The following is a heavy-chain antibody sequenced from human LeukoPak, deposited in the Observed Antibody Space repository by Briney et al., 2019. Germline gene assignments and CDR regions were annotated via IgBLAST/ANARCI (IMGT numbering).Heavy chain of an antibody. CDR2: ISAYNGNT. D-gene: IGHD3-10*01. CDR1: GYTFTSYG. CDR3: ARDRYGSGSYNWFDP. V-gene: IGHV1-18*01. Sequence: ASVKVSCKASGYTFTSYGISWVRQAPGQGLEWMGWISAYNGNTNYAQKPQGRVTMTTDTSTSTAYMELRSLRSDDTAVYYCARDRYGSGSYNWFDPWGQGTLVTVSS. J-gene: IGHJ5*02.